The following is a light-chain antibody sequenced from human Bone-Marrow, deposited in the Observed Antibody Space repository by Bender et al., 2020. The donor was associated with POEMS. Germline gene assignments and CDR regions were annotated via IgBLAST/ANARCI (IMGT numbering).Light chain of an antibody. CDR2: EVS. V-gene: IGLV2-14*01. CDR3: QVWYSNSDHPPVV. Sequence: QSALTQPASVSGSPGQSITISCTGTSSDIGTYNYVSWYQQHPGKAPKLMIYEVSNRPSGVSNRFSGSNSGNTATLTISRVEAGDEADYYCQVWYSNSDHPPVVFGGGTKLTVL. J-gene: IGLJ2*01. CDR1: SSDIGTYNY.